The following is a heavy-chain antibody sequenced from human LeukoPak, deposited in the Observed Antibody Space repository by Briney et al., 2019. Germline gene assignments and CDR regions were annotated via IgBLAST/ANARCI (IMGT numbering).Heavy chain of an antibody. CDR3: AKGFYDNSASGVFDT. CDR1: GFTSSSFA. J-gene: IGHJ3*02. CDR2: ISASGGST. V-gene: IGHV3-23*01. Sequence: GGSLRLSCAASGFTSSSFATSWVRQAPGKGLEWVSGISASGGSTYYADSVKGRFTISRDNSKNTLYLQMNSLRAEDTAVYYCAKGFYDNSASGVFDTWGQGTMVTVSS. D-gene: IGHD3-22*01.